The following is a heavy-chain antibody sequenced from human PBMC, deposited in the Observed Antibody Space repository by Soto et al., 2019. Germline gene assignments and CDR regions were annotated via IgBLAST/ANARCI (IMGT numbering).Heavy chain of an antibody. CDR2: IYHSGST. CDR3: ARGWDYFAGDGYPYYYDY. J-gene: IGHJ4*02. V-gene: IGHV4-4*02. CDR1: GGSISSNNW. D-gene: IGHD2-21*01. Sequence: QMQLKQSGPGLVKPSGTLSLTCAVSGGSISSNNWWTWVRQPPGKGLEWIGEIYHSGSTNYNPSLKSRVTISLEKSKIQFSLNLTSVTAADTAVYYCARGWDYFAGDGYPYYYDYWGRGTLVTVSS.